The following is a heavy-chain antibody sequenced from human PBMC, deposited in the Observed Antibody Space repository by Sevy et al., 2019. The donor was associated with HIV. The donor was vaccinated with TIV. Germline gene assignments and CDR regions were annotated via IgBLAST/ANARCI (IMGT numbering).Heavy chain of an antibody. V-gene: IGHV1-8*01. CDR1: GYTFTTYD. Sequence: ASVKVSCRASGYTFTTYDINWVRQATGQGLEWMGWMSANSGNTGYAQRFQGRITMTRDTATRTAYMELSSLRAEDTAVYYCARFLSTSYCHYYAMDVWGQGTTVTVSS. J-gene: IGHJ6*02. D-gene: IGHD3-10*01. CDR2: MSANSGNT. CDR3: ARFLSTSYCHYYAMDV.